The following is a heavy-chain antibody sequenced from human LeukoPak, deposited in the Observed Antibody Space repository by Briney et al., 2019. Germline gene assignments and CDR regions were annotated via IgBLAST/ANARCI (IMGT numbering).Heavy chain of an antibody. CDR1: GGSISSSSYY. V-gene: IGHV4-39*01. Sequence: SETLSLTCTVSGGSISSSSYYWGWIRQPPGKGLEWIGSIYYSGSTYYNPSLKSRVTISVDTSKNQFSLKLSSVTAADTAVYYCARLYSGSYSYWGQGTLVTVSS. J-gene: IGHJ4*02. CDR3: ARLYSGSYSY. D-gene: IGHD1-26*01. CDR2: IYYSGST.